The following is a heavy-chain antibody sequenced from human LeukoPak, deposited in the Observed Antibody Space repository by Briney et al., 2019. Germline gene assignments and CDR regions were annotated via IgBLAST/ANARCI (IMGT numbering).Heavy chain of an antibody. CDR3: ARTDFGDYSYYFDY. Sequence: GASVKVSCKASGYTFTDYYMHWVRQAPGQGLEWMGWISAYNGNTNYAQKLQGRVTMTTDTSTSTAYMELRSLRSDDTAVYYCARTDFGDYSYYFDYWGQGTLVTVSS. D-gene: IGHD4-17*01. CDR1: GYTFTDYY. V-gene: IGHV1-18*04. CDR2: ISAYNGNT. J-gene: IGHJ4*02.